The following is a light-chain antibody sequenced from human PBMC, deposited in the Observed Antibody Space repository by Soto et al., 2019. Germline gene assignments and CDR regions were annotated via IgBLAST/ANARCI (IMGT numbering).Light chain of an antibody. V-gene: IGLV1-44*01. J-gene: IGLJ1*01. CDR2: SNN. CDR3: AAWDAGLNGFRV. CDR1: SSNIGSNT. Sequence: QSVLTQPPSASGTPGQRVAISCSGSSSNIGSNTVNWYQQLPGTAPKVLIYSNNQRPSGVPDRFSGSKSGTSASLAISGLQSEDEADYDCAAWDAGLNGFRVFGTGTKVTVL.